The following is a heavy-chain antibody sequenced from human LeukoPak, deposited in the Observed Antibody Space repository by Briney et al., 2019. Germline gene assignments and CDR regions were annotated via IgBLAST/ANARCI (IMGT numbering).Heavy chain of an antibody. CDR1: GYTFTIYG. CDR2: ISAYNGNT. Sequence: ASVNVSCTASGYTFTIYGISWVRQAPGQGLEWMGWISAYNGNTNYAQKLQGRVTMTTDTSTSTAYMELRSLRSEDTAVYYCARGTVAGTRGGWFDPWGQGTLVTVSS. D-gene: IGHD6-19*01. J-gene: IGHJ5*02. CDR3: ARGTVAGTRGGWFDP. V-gene: IGHV1-18*01.